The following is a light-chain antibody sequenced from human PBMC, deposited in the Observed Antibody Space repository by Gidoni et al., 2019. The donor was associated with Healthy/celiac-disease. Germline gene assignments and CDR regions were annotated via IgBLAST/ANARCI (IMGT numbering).Light chain of an antibody. CDR2: GAS. CDR1: QSVSSN. CDR3: QQYNNWPPLT. Sequence: IVMTQSPATLSVSPGERATLSCRASQSVSSNLAWYQHKPGHAPRLLIYGASTRATGIPARFSGSGSGTECTITISSLQSEDFAVYYCQQYNNWPPLTFGGGTKVEIK. J-gene: IGKJ4*01. V-gene: IGKV3-15*01.